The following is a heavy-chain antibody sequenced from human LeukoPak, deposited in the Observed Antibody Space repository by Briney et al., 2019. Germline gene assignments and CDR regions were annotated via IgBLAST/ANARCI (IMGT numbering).Heavy chain of an antibody. CDR1: GFTFSSYE. CDR3: ARVNDTSGYHFDY. D-gene: IGHD3-22*01. Sequence: GGSLRLSCAASGFTFSSYEMNWVRQAPGKGLEWVSYISSSGSTIYYADSVKGRFTISRDNAKNSLFLQMNSLRAEDTAVYYCARVNDTSGYHFDYWGQGTLVTVSS. CDR2: ISSSGSTI. J-gene: IGHJ4*02. V-gene: IGHV3-48*03.